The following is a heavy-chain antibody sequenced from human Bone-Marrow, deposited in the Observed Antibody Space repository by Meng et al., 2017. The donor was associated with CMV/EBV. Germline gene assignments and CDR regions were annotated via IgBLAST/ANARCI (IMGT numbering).Heavy chain of an antibody. D-gene: IGHD2-2*02. Sequence: GGSLRLSCAASGFTFDDYAMHWVRQAPGKGLEWVAVISYDGSNKYYADSVKGRFTISRDNSKNTLYLQMNSLRAEDTAVYYCARGRVPAAIVPGYYYGMDVWGQGTTVTVSS. CDR3: ARGRVPAAIVPGYYYGMDV. CDR1: GFTFDDYA. CDR2: ISYDGSNK. V-gene: IGHV3-30-3*01. J-gene: IGHJ6*02.